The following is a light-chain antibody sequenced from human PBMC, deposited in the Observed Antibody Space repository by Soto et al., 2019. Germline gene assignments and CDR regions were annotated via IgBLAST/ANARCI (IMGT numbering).Light chain of an antibody. CDR1: QAIGNF. V-gene: IGKV1-27*01. Sequence: DIQMTQSPSSLSASMGDRVTITCRASQAIGNFLAWYQQRPGKVPKLLIYAASTLQSGVPSRFSGSGSGTHFSLTINRLQPEDVATCCCQKYNSAPWTFGQGTKVDI. J-gene: IGKJ1*01. CDR2: AAS. CDR3: QKYNSAPWT.